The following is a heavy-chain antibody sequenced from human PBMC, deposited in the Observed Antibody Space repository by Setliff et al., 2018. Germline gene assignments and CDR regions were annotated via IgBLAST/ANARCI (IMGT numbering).Heavy chain of an antibody. Sequence: GGSLRLSCAASGFTFSSYAMSWVRQAPGKGLEWVSAISGSGGSTYYADSVKGRFTIFRDNSKNTLYLQMNSLRAEDTAVYYCAKDLITTTVPEWLLYTPTTYFDYWGQGTLVTVSS. CDR3: AKDLITTTVPEWLLYTPTTYFDY. CDR1: GFTFSSYA. D-gene: IGHD3-3*01. J-gene: IGHJ4*02. V-gene: IGHV3-23*01. CDR2: ISGSGGST.